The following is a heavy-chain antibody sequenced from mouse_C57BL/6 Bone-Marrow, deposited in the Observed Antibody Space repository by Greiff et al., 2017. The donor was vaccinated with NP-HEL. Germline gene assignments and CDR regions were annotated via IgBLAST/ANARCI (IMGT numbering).Heavy chain of an antibody. CDR1: GYTFTSYW. D-gene: IGHD2-5*01. V-gene: IGHV1-64*01. CDR3: ARSPFYSNYGAWFAY. CDR2: IHPNSGST. Sequence: VQLQQPGAELVKPGASVKLSCKASGYTFTSYWMHWVKQRPGQGLEWIGMIHPNSGSTNYNEKFKSKATLTVDKSSSTAYMQLSSLTSEDSAVYYCARSPFYSNYGAWFAYWGQGTLVTVSA. J-gene: IGHJ3*01.